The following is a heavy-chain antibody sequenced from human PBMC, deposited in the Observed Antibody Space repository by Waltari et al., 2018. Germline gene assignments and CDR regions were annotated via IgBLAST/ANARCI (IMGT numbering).Heavy chain of an antibody. J-gene: IGHJ4*01. D-gene: IGHD3-3*01. CDR2: IYHSGGT. CDR3: ARMFYDFWTGYSDY. V-gene: IGHV4-38-2*01. Sequence: QVQLQESGPGLVKPSETLSLTCAVSGFSISRGYQWGWIRQPPGKGLEWIGSIYHSGGTYFNPSLKSRVTRSVDTSKNKVSLRLSSVTAADTAVYYCARMFYDFWTGYSDYWGHGTLVTVSS. CDR1: GFSISRGYQ.